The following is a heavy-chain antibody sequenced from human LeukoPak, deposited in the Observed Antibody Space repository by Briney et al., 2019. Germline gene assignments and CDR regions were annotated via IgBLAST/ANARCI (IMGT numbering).Heavy chain of an antibody. J-gene: IGHJ5*02. CDR3: ARRSCSGGNCYRWFDP. Sequence: GESLKTSWKGSGYSFTSNWFGWVRQLPGKGLEWMGILYPGASDTRYSTSFQGEATIPDDKPISPADLQWTSLKASDPAMNSCARRSCSGGNCYRWFDPWGQGTLVTVSS. V-gene: IGHV5-51*01. D-gene: IGHD2-15*01. CDR2: LYPGASDT. CDR1: GYSFTSNW.